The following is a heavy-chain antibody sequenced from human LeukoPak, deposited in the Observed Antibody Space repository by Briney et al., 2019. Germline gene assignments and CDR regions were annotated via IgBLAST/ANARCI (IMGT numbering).Heavy chain of an antibody. Sequence: PSETLSLTCAVYGGSFSGYYWSWIRQPPGKGLEWIGEINHSGSTNYNPSLKSRVTISVDTSKNQFSLKLSSVTAADTAVYYCARGARLRFLEWSYGMDVWGQGTTVTVSS. V-gene: IGHV4-34*01. CDR3: ARGARLRFLEWSYGMDV. J-gene: IGHJ6*02. CDR1: GGSFSGYY. CDR2: INHSGST. D-gene: IGHD3-3*01.